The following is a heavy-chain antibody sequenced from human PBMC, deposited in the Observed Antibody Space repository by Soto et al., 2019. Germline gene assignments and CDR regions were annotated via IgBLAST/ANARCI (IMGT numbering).Heavy chain of an antibody. Sequence: QVQLQESGPGLVKPSQTLSLTCTVPGGSISSGDYYWSWLRQPPGKGLEWIGYIYYSGRTNYNPSLSSRVTISVDTSKNQCSLNLSSVTAADTAVYYCARSVESDYTIDFDLWGRGPLVTVSS. V-gene: IGHV4-30-4*01. CDR1: GGSISSGDYY. CDR3: ARSVESDYTIDFDL. J-gene: IGHJ2*01. CDR2: IYYSGRT. D-gene: IGHD3-3*01.